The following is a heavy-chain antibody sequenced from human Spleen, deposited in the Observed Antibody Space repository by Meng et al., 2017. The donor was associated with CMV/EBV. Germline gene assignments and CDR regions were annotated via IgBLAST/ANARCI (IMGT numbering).Heavy chain of an antibody. J-gene: IGHJ4*02. V-gene: IGHV4-38-2*02. D-gene: IGHD3-22*01. CDR3: AREDGSHNSGYTFQI. CDR1: GYSIGRGYS. CDR2: IYHSGTT. Sequence: SETLSLTCTVSGYSIGRGYSWGWIRQPPGKGLEWIGSIYHSGTTYYNPSLKSRVTISIDTSRNLFSLRLSSVTAADTAVYYCAREDGSHNSGYTFQIWGQGTLVTVSS.